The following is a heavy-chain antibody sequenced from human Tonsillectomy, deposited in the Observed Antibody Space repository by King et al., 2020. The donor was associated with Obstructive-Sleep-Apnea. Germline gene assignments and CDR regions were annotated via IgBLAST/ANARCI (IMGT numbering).Heavy chain of an antibody. Sequence: VQLVESGGGLVQPGRSLRLSCAASGFSFGDYAIDWVRQAPGRGLEWVAGISWNSNSIDYADSGRGRFTISRDNARNSLYLQMNSLRAEDTAIYYCTKHLRGGTTTRGEFDYWGQGTLVTVSS. CDR2: ISWNSNSI. D-gene: IGHD4-17*01. CDR1: GFSFGDYA. V-gene: IGHV3-9*01. CDR3: TKHLRGGTTTRGEFDY. J-gene: IGHJ4*02.